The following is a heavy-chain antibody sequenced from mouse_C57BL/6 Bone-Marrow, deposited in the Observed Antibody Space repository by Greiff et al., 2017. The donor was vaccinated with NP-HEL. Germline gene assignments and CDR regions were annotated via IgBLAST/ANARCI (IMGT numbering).Heavy chain of an antibody. Sequence: QVQLQQSGAELARPGASVKMSCKASGYTFTSYTMHWVKQRPGQGLEWIGYINPSSGYTKYNQKFKDKATLTADKSSSTAYMQLSSLTSEDSAVYYCARGRYGSSYGYFDYWGQGTTLTVSS. V-gene: IGHV1-4*01. CDR3: ARGRYGSSYGYFDY. CDR1: GYTFTSYT. J-gene: IGHJ2*01. D-gene: IGHD1-1*01. CDR2: INPSSGYT.